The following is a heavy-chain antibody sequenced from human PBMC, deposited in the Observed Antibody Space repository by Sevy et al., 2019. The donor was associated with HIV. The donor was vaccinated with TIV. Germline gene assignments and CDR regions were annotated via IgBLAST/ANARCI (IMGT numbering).Heavy chain of an antibody. Sequence: ASVKVSCKASGYTFTGYYMHWVRQAPGQGLEWMGWINPNSGGTNYAQKFQGRVTMSRDTSISTAYMELSRLRSDDTAVYYCASLYSSGWYGDWSYFDYWGQGTLVTVSS. J-gene: IGHJ4*02. CDR2: INPNSGGT. V-gene: IGHV1-2*02. D-gene: IGHD6-19*01. CDR1: GYTFTGYY. CDR3: ASLYSSGWYGDWSYFDY.